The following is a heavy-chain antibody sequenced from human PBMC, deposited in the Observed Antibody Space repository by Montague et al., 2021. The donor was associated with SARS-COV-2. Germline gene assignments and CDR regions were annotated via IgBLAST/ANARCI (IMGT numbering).Heavy chain of an antibody. CDR2: TYYMSERYN. CDR1: GDSVCIKKAT. Sequence: CAISGDSVCIKKATRSWIGQSSARDLPWQGGTYYMSERYNDYAESVKSRITIDPDTSKHQFSLHLNSVTPEDTAVYYCARIPVGSKYYFDFWGQGTLVTVSS. V-gene: IGHV6-1*01. J-gene: IGHJ4*02. CDR3: ARIPVGSKYYFDF. D-gene: IGHD2-2*01.